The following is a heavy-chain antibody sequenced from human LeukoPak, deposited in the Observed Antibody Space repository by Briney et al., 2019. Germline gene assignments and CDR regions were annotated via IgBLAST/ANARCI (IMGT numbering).Heavy chain of an antibody. V-gene: IGHV3-23*01. CDR2: ISDSGDRT. J-gene: IGHJ4*02. CDR1: GFTFNNYV. Sequence: TGGSLRLSCAASGFTFNNYVMNWIRQTPGKGLEWVSAISDSGDRTHYADSVKGRFTISRDNSKSTLYLQMHSLRTEDTAAYYCTTAAFNRWGQGTLVTVSS. CDR3: TTAAFNR.